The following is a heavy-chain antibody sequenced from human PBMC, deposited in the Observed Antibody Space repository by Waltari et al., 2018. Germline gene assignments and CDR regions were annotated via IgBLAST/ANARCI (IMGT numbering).Heavy chain of an antibody. CDR3: ARASDVSGVGAHLDF. V-gene: IGHV1-2*02. Sequence: QVQLVQSGPEVKISGASVKVSCKTSGFIFTAFEIHWVRRAPGQGLEWVGSINANTGGTTFPNKFQDRVTMTRDATVNTAYMEMTSLRGDDTAVYYCARASDVSGVGAHLDFWGQGSLVTVSS. CDR1: GFIFTAFE. D-gene: IGHD3-16*01. CDR2: INANTGGT. J-gene: IGHJ4*02.